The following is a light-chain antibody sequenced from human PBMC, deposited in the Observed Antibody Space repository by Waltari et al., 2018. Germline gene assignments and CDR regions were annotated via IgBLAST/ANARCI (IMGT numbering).Light chain of an antibody. CDR2: GAS. CDR3: QQYLSWYT. V-gene: IGKV3-15*01. Sequence: EVVMTQSPATLSVSPGERATLSCSASHRVSSNLPWYQQKPGQTPRPLIYGASTRATGIPARFSGSGSGTEFTLTISNLQSEDFAVYYCQQYLSWYTFGQGTKLEIK. CDR1: HRVSSN. J-gene: IGKJ2*01.